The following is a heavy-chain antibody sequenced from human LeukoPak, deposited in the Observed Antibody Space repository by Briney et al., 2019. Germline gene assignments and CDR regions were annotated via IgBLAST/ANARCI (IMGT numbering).Heavy chain of an antibody. V-gene: IGHV4-34*01. Sequence: SETLSLTCTVSGGSISSYYWSWLRQPAGKGLEWIGEINHSGSTNYNPSLKSRVTISVDTSKNQFSLKLSSVTAADTAVYYCARLGYDSSRSGAFDIWGQGTMVTVSS. CDR3: ARLGYDSSRSGAFDI. J-gene: IGHJ3*02. CDR2: INHSGST. CDR1: GGSISSYY. D-gene: IGHD3-22*01.